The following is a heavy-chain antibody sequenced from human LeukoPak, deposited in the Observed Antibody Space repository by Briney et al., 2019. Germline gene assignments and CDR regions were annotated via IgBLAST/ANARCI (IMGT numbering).Heavy chain of an antibody. CDR3: AREAGVDQEGAFDI. CDR1: VFTFTSYD. D-gene: IGHD5-12*01. CDR2: MNPISGHT. V-gene: IGHV1-8*01. J-gene: IGHJ3*02. Sequence: ASVKVSCRASVFTFTSYDINWVRQSTGQGLEWMGWMNPISGHTGYAQKFQGRVTMTRDTSLDTAYMELSSLRSEDTAVYYCAREAGVDQEGAFDIWGQGTMVTVSS.